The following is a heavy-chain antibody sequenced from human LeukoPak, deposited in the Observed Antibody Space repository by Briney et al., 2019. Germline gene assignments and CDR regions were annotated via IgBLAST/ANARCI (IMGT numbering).Heavy chain of an antibody. CDR3: ARRDTEPYYYYMDV. CDR1: GFTFSDYY. V-gene: IGHV3-11*04. J-gene: IGHJ6*03. CDR2: ISYSSGTI. Sequence: GGSLRLSCAASGFTFSDYYMSWVRQAPGKGPEWISYISYSSGTIYYADSVKGRFTISRDNAKNSLYLQMNSLRAEDTAVYYCARRDTEPYYYYMDVWGKGTTVTVSS.